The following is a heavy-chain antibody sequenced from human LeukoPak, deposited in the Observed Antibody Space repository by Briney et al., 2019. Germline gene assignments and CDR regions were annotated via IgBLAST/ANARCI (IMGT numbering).Heavy chain of an antibody. Sequence: PSETLSLTCAVYGGSFSGYYWSWIRQPPGKGLEWIGYIYYSGSTNYNPSLKSRVTISVDTSKNQFSLKLSSVTAADTAVYYCARHYRRTSHRPIDYWGQGTLVTVSS. CDR2: IYYSGST. J-gene: IGHJ4*02. CDR3: ARHYRRTSHRPIDY. V-gene: IGHV4-59*08. CDR1: GGSFSGYY. D-gene: IGHD1-14*01.